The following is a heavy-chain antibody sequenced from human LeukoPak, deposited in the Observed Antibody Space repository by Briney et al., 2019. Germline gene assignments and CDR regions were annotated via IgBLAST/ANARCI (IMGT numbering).Heavy chain of an antibody. CDR2: VNSDGSST. V-gene: IGHV3-74*01. CDR1: GISFNNYW. J-gene: IGHJ4*02. CDR3: ATRLGHYYDY. Sequence: QPGGTLRLSCAASGISFNNYWMHWVRQAPGKGLVWVSRVNSDGSSTVYADSVKGRFTISRDNARTTVYLQMSSLRLDDTATYYCATRLGHYYDYWGQGSLVTVSS. D-gene: IGHD3-22*01.